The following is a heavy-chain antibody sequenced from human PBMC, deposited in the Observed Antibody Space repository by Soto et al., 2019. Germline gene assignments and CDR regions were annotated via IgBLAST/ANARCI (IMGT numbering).Heavy chain of an antibody. D-gene: IGHD6-19*01. Sequence: QVQLVESGGGVVQPGRSLRLSCAASGFTFSSYAMHWVRQAPGKGLEWVAVISYDGSNKYYADSVKGRFTISRDNSKNTLYLPMNSLRAEDTAVYCCARGGVVAVAGTPYYWGQGTLVTVSS. CDR3: ARGGVVAVAGTPYY. CDR2: ISYDGSNK. J-gene: IGHJ4*02. CDR1: GFTFSSYA. V-gene: IGHV3-30-3*01.